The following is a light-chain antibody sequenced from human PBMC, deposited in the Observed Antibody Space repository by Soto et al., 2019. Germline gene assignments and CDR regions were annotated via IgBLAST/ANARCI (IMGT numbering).Light chain of an antibody. CDR3: QEYFASSWA. J-gene: IGKJ1*01. CDR2: ATS. V-gene: IGKV3-20*01. Sequence: EIVLPQSPGTLSSSPGEGATLSCRASQSIDNRYFDWYQHKPSQAPRLLIYATSSRATGIPARFGGSGSGRDSALTISSMEPEDIAVYYCQEYFASSWAFCQGTKVDSK. CDR1: QSIDNRY.